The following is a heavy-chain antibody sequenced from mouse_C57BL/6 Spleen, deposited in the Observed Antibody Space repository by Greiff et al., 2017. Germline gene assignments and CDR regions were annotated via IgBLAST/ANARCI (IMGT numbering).Heavy chain of an antibody. V-gene: IGHV1-52*01. J-gene: IGHJ2*01. CDR2: IDPSDSET. CDR1: GYTFTSYW. CDR3: ARPIYGNYYFDY. D-gene: IGHD2-1*01. Sequence: VKLQQPGAELVRPGSSVKLSCKASGYTFTSYWMHWVKQRPIQGLEWIGNIDPSDSETHYNQKFKDKATLTVDKSSSTAYMQLSSLTSEDSAVYYCARPIYGNYYFDYWGQGTTLTVSS.